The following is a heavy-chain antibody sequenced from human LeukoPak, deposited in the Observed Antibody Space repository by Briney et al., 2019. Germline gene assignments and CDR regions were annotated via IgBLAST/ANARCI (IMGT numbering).Heavy chain of an antibody. CDR1: GFTVSGNY. J-gene: IGHJ3*02. V-gene: IGHV3-66*01. D-gene: IGHD3-22*01. CDR2: IYSGGST. CDR3: ATRGTRAMIVDAFDI. Sequence: GSLRLSCAASGFTVSGNYMSWVRQAPGKGLEWVSVIYSGGSTYYADSVKGRFTISRDNSKNTLYLQMNSLRAEDTAVYYCATRGTRAMIVDAFDIWGQGTMVTVSS.